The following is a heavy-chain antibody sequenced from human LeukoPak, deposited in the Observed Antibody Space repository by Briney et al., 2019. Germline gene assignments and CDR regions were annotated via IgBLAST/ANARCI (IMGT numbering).Heavy chain of an antibody. CDR1: GGSFSGSY. CDR3: ARVGSSGWYAGLYYYYGMDV. J-gene: IGHJ6*02. Sequence: SETLSLTCAVYGGSFSGSYWSWIRQPPWKGLEWIGEINHSGSTNYNPSLKGRVTISVDTSKNQFSLKLSSVTAADTAVYYCARVGSSGWYAGLYYYYGMDVWGQGTTVTVSS. CDR2: INHSGST. D-gene: IGHD6-19*01. V-gene: IGHV4-34*01.